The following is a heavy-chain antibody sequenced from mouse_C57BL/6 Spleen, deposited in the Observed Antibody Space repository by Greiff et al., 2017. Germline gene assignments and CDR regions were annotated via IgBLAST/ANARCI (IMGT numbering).Heavy chain of an antibody. Sequence: VQLQQSGPELVKPGASVKISCKASGSAFRSSWLNWVKQRPGKGLGRIGRIYPGDGVTNYNGKLKGKATLTADKSSSTAYMQHSSLTSEDSAVYFCARPYFDYWGQGTTLTVSS. CDR3: ARPYFDY. CDR2: IYPGDGVT. V-gene: IGHV1-82*01. CDR1: GSAFRSSW. J-gene: IGHJ2*01.